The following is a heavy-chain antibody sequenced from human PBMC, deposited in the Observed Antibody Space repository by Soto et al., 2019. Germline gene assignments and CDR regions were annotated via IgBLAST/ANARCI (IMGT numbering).Heavy chain of an antibody. Sequence: QVQLVQSGAEVERHGSSVKVSCKTSGGTTSSYTIGWVRQAPGQGLEWMGNIVPMINKIDYAQKFQGRVTITADKSTRTVYMELNSLRSEDTAVYFCALRTGNGNPLADWGQGTLVTVSS. CDR3: ALRTGNGNPLAD. CDR2: IVPMINKI. D-gene: IGHD1-1*01. V-gene: IGHV1-69*02. J-gene: IGHJ4*02. CDR1: GGTTSSYT.